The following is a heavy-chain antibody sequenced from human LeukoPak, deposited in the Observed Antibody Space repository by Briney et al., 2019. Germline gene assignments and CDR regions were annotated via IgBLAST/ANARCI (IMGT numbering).Heavy chain of an antibody. CDR3: ARGLFGVANFDY. V-gene: IGHV1-46*01. D-gene: IGHD3-3*01. CDR2: INPSGGST. Sequence: ASVKVSCKASGYTFTSYDINWVRQAPGQGLEWMGIINPSGGSTSYAQKFQGRVTMTRDTSTSTVYMELSSLRSEDTAVYYCARGLFGVANFDYWGQGTLVTVSS. CDR1: GYTFTSYD. J-gene: IGHJ4*02.